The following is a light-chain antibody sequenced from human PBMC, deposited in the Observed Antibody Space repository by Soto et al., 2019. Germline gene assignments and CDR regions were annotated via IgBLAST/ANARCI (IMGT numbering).Light chain of an antibody. J-gene: IGKJ4*01. CDR3: QQYDIWPLT. CDR2: GAS. Sequence: EIVMTQSPATLSVSPGGRATLSCRASQDIRSNLAWYQHKPGQAPRLLIYGASTRATGIPARFSGSASGTEFTLTISSLQSEDFAVYHCQQYDIWPLTFGGGTKVEIK. V-gene: IGKV3-15*01. CDR1: QDIRSN.